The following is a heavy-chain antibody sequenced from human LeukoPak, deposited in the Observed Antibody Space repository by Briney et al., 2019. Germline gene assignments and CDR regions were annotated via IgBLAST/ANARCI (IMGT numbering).Heavy chain of an antibody. J-gene: IGHJ6*02. V-gene: IGHV3-74*01. CDR3: VRAAGAGTGENYYYGLDV. Sequence: GGSLRLSCAASGFTFSSYWMHWVRQAPGKGLVWVSRINSDGSSTSYADSVKGRFTISRDNAKNSLYLQMNSLKTEDTAVYFCVRAAGAGTGENYYYGLDVWAKGPRSPSP. CDR2: INSDGSST. D-gene: IGHD6-19*01. CDR1: GFTFSSYW.